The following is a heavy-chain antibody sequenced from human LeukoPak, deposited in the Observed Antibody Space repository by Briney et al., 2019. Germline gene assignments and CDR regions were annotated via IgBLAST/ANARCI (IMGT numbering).Heavy chain of an antibody. J-gene: IGHJ3*02. D-gene: IGHD3-16*01. CDR3: AREGGEWDLGIAFDI. CDR2: ITTSSTYT. V-gene: IGHV3-21*01. CDR1: GFSFSSYN. Sequence: GGSLRLSCAASGFSFSSYNMNWVRQAPGKVLEWVSSITTSSTYTFYADSVKGRFTISRDNAKNSLYLQMNSLRAEDTAVYYCAREGGEWDLGIAFDIWGQGTMVTVSS.